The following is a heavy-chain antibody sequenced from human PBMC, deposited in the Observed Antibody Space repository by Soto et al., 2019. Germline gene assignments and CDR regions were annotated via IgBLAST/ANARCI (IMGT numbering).Heavy chain of an antibody. CDR2: ISSSSSYI. D-gene: IGHD3-10*01. V-gene: IGHV3-21*01. Sequence: EVQLVESGGGLVKPGGSLRLSCAASGFTFSSYSMNWVRQAPGKGLDWVSSISSSSSYIYYADAVKGRFTISRDNAKNSLYLQMNSLSAEDTAVYYCASGGWFDPWGQGTLVTVSS. CDR3: ASGGWFDP. J-gene: IGHJ5*02. CDR1: GFTFSSYS.